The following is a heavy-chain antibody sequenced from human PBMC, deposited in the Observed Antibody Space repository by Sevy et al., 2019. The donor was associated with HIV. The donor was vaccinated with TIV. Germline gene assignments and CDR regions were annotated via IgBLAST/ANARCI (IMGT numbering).Heavy chain of an antibody. CDR1: GDSISSYF. D-gene: IGHD2-15*01. CDR2: SYYSGSS. Sequence: SETLSLTCNVSGDSISSYFWSWFRQPPGKGLEWIGSSYYSGSSEYNPSLRSRVTISIDTSKKYLSMKLTSVTAADTAVYYCARDSAVVPRALVYWGQGTLVTVSS. J-gene: IGHJ4*02. CDR3: ARDSAVVPRALVY. V-gene: IGHV4-59*01.